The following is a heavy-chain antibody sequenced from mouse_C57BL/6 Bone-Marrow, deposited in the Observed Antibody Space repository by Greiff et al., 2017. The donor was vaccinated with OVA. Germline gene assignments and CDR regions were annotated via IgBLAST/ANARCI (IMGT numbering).Heavy chain of an antibody. V-gene: IGHV1-69*01. CDR3: ARFTGRGDFAY. CDR1: GYTFTSYW. J-gene: IGHJ3*01. D-gene: IGHD4-1*01. CDR2: IDPSASYT. Sequence: QVHVKQPGAELVMPGASVTLSCKASGYTFTSYWMHWVKQRPGQGLEWIGEIDPSASYTNYNQKFKGKSTLTVDKSSSTAYMQLSSLTSEDSAFYYCARFTGRGDFAYWGRGTLLTVSA.